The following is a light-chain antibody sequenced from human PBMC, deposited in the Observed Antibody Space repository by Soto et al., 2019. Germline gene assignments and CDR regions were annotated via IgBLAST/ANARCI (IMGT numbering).Light chain of an antibody. V-gene: IGLV2-14*03. CDR2: DVS. J-gene: IGLJ2*01. CDR1: SADIGAFNY. Sequence: QSVLTRPASVSGSHGQSITISCAGTSADIGAFNYVSWYQHHPGKAPKLLIYDVSDRPSGVSTRFSASKSANTASLTISGLQADDEGDYYCSSYSTTSALVFGGGTQLTVL. CDR3: SSYSTTSALV.